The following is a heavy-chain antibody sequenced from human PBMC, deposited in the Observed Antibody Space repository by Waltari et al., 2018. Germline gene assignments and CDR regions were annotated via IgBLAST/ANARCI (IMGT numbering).Heavy chain of an antibody. CDR2: ILYDGSDA. CDR1: GLSFSSDI. V-gene: IGHV3-30*14. Sequence: QVQLVESGGGVVQPGGSLRLSCVVSGLSFSSDIMHWVRQAPGKGLEWVALILYDGSDAYYAGSLKGRFTVARDDSKNTLYLQMNTLRPEDTGVFYCASSLDFWGQGTLVTVSS. CDR3: ASSLDF. J-gene: IGHJ4*02.